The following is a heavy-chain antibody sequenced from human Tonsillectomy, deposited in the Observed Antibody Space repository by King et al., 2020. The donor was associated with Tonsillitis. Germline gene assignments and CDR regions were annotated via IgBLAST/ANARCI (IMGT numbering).Heavy chain of an antibody. CDR3: ARHYYYYYYYMDV. Sequence: QLQESGPGLVKPWETLSLTCTVSGGSISSSPYYGGWIRQPPGKGLEWIGSIYYSGSTYYNPSLKSRVTISVDTSKNQFSLKLSSVTAADTAVYYCARHYYYYYYYMDVWGEGTTVTVSS. CDR2: IYYSGST. V-gene: IGHV4-39*01. CDR1: GGSISSSPYY. J-gene: IGHJ6*03.